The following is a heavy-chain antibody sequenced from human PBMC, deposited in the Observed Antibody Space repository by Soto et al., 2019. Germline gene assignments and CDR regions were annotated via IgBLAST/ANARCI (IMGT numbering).Heavy chain of an antibody. CDR3: GRGRGRVLWFGACRMDV. CDR1: GGSFSGYY. D-gene: IGHD3-10*01. V-gene: IGHV4-34*01. CDR2: INHSGST. J-gene: IGHJ6*02. Sequence: SETLSLTCAVYGGSFSGYYWSWIRQPPGKGLEWIGEINHSGSTNYNPSLKSRVTISVDTSKNQFSLKLSSVTAPDPADYYCGRGRGRVLWFGACRMDVWFQATTVTVSS.